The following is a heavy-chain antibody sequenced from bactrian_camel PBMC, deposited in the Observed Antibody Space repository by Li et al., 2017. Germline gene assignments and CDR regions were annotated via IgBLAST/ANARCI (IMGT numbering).Heavy chain of an antibody. CDR3: KGGISSGDSAY. CDR2: IATGSGNT. J-gene: IGHJ6*01. CDR1: GYTLPMN. Sequence: QVQLVESGGGSVQAGESPTLSCVASGYTLPMNMGWFRRLPGQEREGVARIATGSGNTYYADSVKGRFTISRDNAKNTLYLQLISLKTEDAAMYYCKGGISSGDSAYWGQGTQVTVS. V-gene: IGHV3S54*01. D-gene: IGHD2*01.